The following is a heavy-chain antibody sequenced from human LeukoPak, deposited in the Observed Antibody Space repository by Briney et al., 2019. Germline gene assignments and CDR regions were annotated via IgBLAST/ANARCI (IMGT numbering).Heavy chain of an antibody. CDR2: IYPGDSDP. CDR3: AREGDYYSGMDA. V-gene: IGHV5-51*01. J-gene: IGHJ6*04. Sequence: GGALQSSWKGAGYLFTSYWSGGGRRLPGKGGEWMATIYPGDSDPTYSPSFQGQVTISADKSIITAYLQWSSLKASDTAMYYCAREGDYYSGMDAWGEGPTVTVSP. CDR1: GYLFTSYW.